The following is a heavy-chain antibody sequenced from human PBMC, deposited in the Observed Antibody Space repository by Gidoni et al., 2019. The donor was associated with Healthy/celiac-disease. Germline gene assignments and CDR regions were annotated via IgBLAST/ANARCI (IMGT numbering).Heavy chain of an antibody. V-gene: IGHV5-10-1*03. D-gene: IGHD3-22*01. Sequence: EVQLVQSGAEVKKPGESLRISCKGSGYRFTSYCISWVRQMPGKGLEWMGSIDPSDSYTNYSPSFQGHVTISADKSISTAYLQWSSLKASDTAMYYCARAAYYYDSSDAFDIWGQGTMVTVSS. CDR3: ARAAYYYDSSDAFDI. CDR2: IDPSDSYT. CDR1: GYRFTSYC. J-gene: IGHJ3*02.